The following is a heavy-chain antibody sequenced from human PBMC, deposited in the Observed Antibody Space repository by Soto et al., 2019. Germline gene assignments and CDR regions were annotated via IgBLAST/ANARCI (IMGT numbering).Heavy chain of an antibody. CDR1: GFTFSRYG. D-gene: IGHD1-1*01. J-gene: IGHJ6*02. CDR2: ISFEGNTQ. CDR3: ARGAEHQLLSRDYFYGMDV. Sequence: QVQLVESGGGLVTPGGSLRLSCASSGFTFSRYGMHWVRQAPGKGLEWVAVISFEGNTQYYADSVKGRFTISRDNSKDTLSLQIHSLRPEDTAVYYCARGAEHQLLSRDYFYGMDVWGQGTTVSVSS. V-gene: IGHV3-30*06.